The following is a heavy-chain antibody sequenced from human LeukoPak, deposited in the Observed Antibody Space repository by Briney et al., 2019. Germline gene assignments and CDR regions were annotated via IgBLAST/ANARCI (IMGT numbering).Heavy chain of an antibody. Sequence: GGSLRLSCAVSGFTVSSNYMSWVRQAPGKGLEWVSVLYSGGSTYYADSVKGRFTISRDNSKNTLSLQMNRLGAEDTAVYYCAMDSSWLPLKCGYWGQGTLVTGST. CDR2: LYSGGST. CDR3: AMDSSWLPLKCGY. CDR1: GFTVSSNY. J-gene: IGHJ4*02. V-gene: IGHV3-53*01. D-gene: IGHD5-24*01.